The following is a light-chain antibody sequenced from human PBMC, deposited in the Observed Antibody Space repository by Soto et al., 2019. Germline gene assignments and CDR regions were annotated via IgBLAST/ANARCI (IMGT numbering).Light chain of an antibody. J-gene: IGKJ5*01. Sequence: EIVMTQSPATLSVSPGERATLSCRASQSVSSNLAWYQQKPGQAPRLLIYGASTRATGIPARFSGSGSGTDFTLTISSLQSEDFAVYYCHQYNNWPPLTFGQGTRLEIK. CDR2: GAS. CDR3: HQYNNWPPLT. V-gene: IGKV3D-15*01. CDR1: QSVSSN.